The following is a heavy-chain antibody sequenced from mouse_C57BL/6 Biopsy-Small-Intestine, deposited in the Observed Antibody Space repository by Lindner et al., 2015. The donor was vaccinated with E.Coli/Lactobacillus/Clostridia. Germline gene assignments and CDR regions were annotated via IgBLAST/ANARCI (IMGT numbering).Heavy chain of an antibody. V-gene: IGHV1-7*01. CDR3: ARELGSSGTTYWFWFDP. J-gene: IGHJ4*01. Sequence: SVKVSCKSSGYMFTNYGITWVRQAPGQGLEWMGWISTYNGNANYAQKFQDRVTLTTDTSTNTAYVELRSLRSDDTAVYYCARELGSSGTTYWFWFDPWGQGTLVTVSS. D-gene: IGHD3-2*02. CDR2: ISTYNGNA. CDR1: GYMFTNYG.